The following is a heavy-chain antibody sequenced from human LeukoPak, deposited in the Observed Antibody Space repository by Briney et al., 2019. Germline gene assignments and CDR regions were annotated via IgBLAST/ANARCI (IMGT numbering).Heavy chain of an antibody. J-gene: IGHJ6*02. CDR1: GGSFSGYY. V-gene: IGHV4-34*01. CDR2: INHSGST. D-gene: IGHD2-2*01. Sequence: SSETLSLTCAVYGGSFSGYYWSWIRQPPGKGLEWIGEINHSGSTNYNPSLKSRVTISVDTSKNQFSLKLSSVTAADTAVYYCARGRVVVPAATVANYYYYGMDVWGQGTAVTVSS. CDR3: ARGRVVVPAATVANYYYYGMDV.